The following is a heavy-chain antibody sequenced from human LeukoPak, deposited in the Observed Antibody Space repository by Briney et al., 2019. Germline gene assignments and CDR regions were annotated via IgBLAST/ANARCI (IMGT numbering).Heavy chain of an antibody. CDR1: GFTFSSYA. V-gene: IGHV3-30-3*01. CDR3: ARDVSDRITMVRGVTEGCGY. Sequence: PGRSLRLSCAASGFTFSSYAMHWVRQAPGKGLEWVAVISYDGSNKYYADSVKGRFTISRDNSKNTLYLQMNSLRAEDTAVYYCARDVSDRITMVRGVTEGCGYWGQGTLVTVSS. D-gene: IGHD3-10*01. J-gene: IGHJ4*02. CDR2: ISYDGSNK.